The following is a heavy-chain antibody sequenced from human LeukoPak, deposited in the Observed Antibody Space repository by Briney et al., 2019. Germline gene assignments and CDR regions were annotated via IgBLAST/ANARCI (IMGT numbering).Heavy chain of an antibody. Sequence: GGSLRLSCGASGFTFSTCAMNWVRQAPGKGLEWVSGISGSGGNTYYADSVKGRFTISRDNSKNTLYLQMNSLRAEDTAVYYCVKDLNYDFWSGYYGYFDYWGQGTLVTVSS. CDR3: VKDLNYDFWSGYYGYFDY. D-gene: IGHD3-3*01. CDR1: GFTFSTCA. CDR2: ISGSGGNT. J-gene: IGHJ4*02. V-gene: IGHV3-23*01.